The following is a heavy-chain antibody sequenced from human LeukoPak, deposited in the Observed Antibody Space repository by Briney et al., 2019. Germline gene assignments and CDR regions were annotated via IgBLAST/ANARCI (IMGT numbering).Heavy chain of an antibody. CDR2: INSDESST. CDR3: ARRLAVAGTGLDY. Sequence: GGSLRLSCAASGFTFSSYWMHWVRHAPGKGLVWVSRINSDESSTSYADSVKRRFTISRDNAKNTLYLQMNSLRAEDTAVYYCARRLAVAGTGLDYWGQGTLVTDCS. V-gene: IGHV3-74*01. CDR1: GFTFSSYW. D-gene: IGHD6-19*01. J-gene: IGHJ4*02.